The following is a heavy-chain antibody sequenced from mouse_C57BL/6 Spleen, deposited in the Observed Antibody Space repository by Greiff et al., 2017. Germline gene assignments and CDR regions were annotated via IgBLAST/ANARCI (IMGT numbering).Heavy chain of an antibody. CDR3: TRGYGTSCWYFDV. Sequence: EVMLVESGGGLVQPGGSMKLSCAASGFTFSDAWMDWVRQSPEQGLEWVAEIRNKANNHATYYAESVKGRFTISRDDSKSSVYQQMNSLRAEDTGIYYCTRGYGTSCWYFDVWGTGTTVTGSS. J-gene: IGHJ1*03. CDR1: GFTFSDAW. D-gene: IGHD1-1*01. CDR2: IRNKANNHAT. V-gene: IGHV6-6*01.